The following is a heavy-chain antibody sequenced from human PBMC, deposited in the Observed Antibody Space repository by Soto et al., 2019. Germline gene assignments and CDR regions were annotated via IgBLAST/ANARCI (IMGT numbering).Heavy chain of an antibody. CDR1: GDSINNSHW. CDR2: TYHSGTT. D-gene: IGHD6-13*01. CDR3: AREVNSSPARGPNWFDP. V-gene: IGHV4-4*02. Sequence: QVQLQESGPGLVQPSGTLSLTCAVSGDSINNSHWWSWVRQTPGQGLEWIGETYHSGTTNYNPSLKTRVTISIDKSKNQFSLKMNSVTAADTAVYYCAREVNSSPARGPNWFDPWGQGTLVTVPS. J-gene: IGHJ5*02.